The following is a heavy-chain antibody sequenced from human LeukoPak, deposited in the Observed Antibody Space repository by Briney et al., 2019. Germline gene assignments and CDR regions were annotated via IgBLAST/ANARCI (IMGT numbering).Heavy chain of an antibody. V-gene: IGHV3-30*01. D-gene: IGHD5/OR15-5a*01. CDR1: GFTFSSYA. CDR2: ISYDGSNK. J-gene: IGHJ4*02. Sequence: GGSLRLSCAASGFTFSSYAMHWVRQAPGKGLEWVAVISYDGSNKYYADSVKGRFTISRDNSKNTLYLQMNSLRAEDTAVYYCARGVFDFQERYYFDYWGQGTLVTVSS. CDR3: ARGVFDFQERYYFDY.